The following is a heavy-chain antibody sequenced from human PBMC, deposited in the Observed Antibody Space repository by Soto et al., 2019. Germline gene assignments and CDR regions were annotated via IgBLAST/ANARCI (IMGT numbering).Heavy chain of an antibody. CDR3: AREYYVWGSYRYTTPYYFDY. J-gene: IGHJ4*02. V-gene: IGHV3-33*01. Sequence: GGSLRLSCAASGFTFSSYGMHWVRQAPGKGLEWVAVIWYDGSNKYYADSVRGRFTISRDNSKNTLYLQMNSLRAEDTAVYYCAREYYVWGSYRYTTPYYFDYWGQGTLVTVSS. CDR2: IWYDGSNK. D-gene: IGHD3-16*02. CDR1: GFTFSSYG.